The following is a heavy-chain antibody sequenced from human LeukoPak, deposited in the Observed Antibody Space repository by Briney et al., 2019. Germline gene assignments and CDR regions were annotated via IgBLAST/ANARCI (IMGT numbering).Heavy chain of an antibody. Sequence: GSLRLSCAASGFTFSSYAMHWVRQAPGKGLEWVALISYDGSNKYYADSVKGRFTISRDNSKNTLYLRMNSLRAEDTAVYYCWVGTGPFDYWGQGTLVTVSS. J-gene: IGHJ4*02. CDR2: ISYDGSNK. D-gene: IGHD2-8*02. CDR1: GFTFSSYA. V-gene: IGHV3-30*01. CDR3: WVGTGPFDY.